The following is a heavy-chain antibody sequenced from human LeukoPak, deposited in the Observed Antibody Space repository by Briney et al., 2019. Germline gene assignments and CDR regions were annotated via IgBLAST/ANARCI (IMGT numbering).Heavy chain of an antibody. CDR1: GASISSGDYY. CDR3: ARVVLLWFGEPQYYFDY. D-gene: IGHD3-10*01. V-gene: IGHV4-30-4*01. Sequence: PSETLSLTCTVSGASISSGDYYWSWIRQPPGKGLEWTGYIYYSGSTYYNASLKSRVTISVDTSKNQFSLKLSSVTAADTAMYYCARVVLLWFGEPQYYFDYWGQGTLVTVSS. CDR2: IYYSGST. J-gene: IGHJ4*02.